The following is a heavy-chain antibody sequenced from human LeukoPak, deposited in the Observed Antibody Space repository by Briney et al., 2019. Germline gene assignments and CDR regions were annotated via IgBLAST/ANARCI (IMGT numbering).Heavy chain of an antibody. CDR1: EFTFNTYW. J-gene: IGHJ3*02. D-gene: IGHD2-15*01. V-gene: IGHV3-74*01. Sequence: GGSLRLSCAASEFTFNTYWMHWVRQAPGKGLVWVSRINSDGSSTNYADSVKGRFTFSRDNAKNTLSLQMNSLRAEDTAVYYCARTGSGGAFGAFDIWGQGTMVTVSS. CDR3: ARTGSGGAFGAFDI. CDR2: INSDGSST.